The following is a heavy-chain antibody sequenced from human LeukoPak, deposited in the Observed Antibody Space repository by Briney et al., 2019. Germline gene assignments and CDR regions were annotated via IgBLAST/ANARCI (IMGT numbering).Heavy chain of an antibody. CDR3: ARDDYYDSSGLDY. CDR2: ISIGGST. V-gene: IGHV3-53*01. CDR1: GLTVSRYY. Sequence: GGSLRLSCVASGLTVSRYYMTWVRQAPGKGLEWLSVISIGGSTNYADSVKGRFTISRDNSKNILYLQMNSLRAEDTAVYYCARDDYYDSSGLDYWGQGILVTVSS. J-gene: IGHJ4*02. D-gene: IGHD3-22*01.